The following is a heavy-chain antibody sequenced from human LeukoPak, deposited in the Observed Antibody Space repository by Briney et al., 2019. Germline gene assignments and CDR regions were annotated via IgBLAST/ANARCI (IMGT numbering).Heavy chain of an antibody. Sequence: GGSLRLSCAASGFTFSSYAMHWVRQAPGKGLEWVAFIRYDGSNKYYADSVKGRFTISRDNSKNTLYLQMNSLRAEDTAVYYCAKGPRYQLPNYYYYYMDVWGKGTTVTVSS. CDR1: GFTFSSYA. D-gene: IGHD2-2*01. CDR3: AKGPRYQLPNYYYYYMDV. CDR2: IRYDGSNK. V-gene: IGHV3-30*02. J-gene: IGHJ6*03.